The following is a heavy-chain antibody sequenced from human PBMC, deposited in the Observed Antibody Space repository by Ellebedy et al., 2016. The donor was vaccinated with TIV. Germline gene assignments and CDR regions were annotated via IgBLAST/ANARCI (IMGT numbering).Heavy chain of an antibody. CDR3: ARADGSYDSGSSKPPGRWFDP. CDR2: MNPRSGHT. Sequence: AASVKVSCKTSGYSFTTYDINWVRHATGQGLEWMGWMNPRSGHTGYAQEFQGRLSITRNTSNSTAFMELSGLRFDDTAIYYCARADGSYDSGSSKPPGRWFDPWGQGTLVTVSS. J-gene: IGHJ5*02. CDR1: GYSFTTYD. D-gene: IGHD3-10*01. V-gene: IGHV1-8*03.